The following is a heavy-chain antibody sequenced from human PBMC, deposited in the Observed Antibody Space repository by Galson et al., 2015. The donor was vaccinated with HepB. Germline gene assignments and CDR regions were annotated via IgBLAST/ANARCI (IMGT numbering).Heavy chain of an antibody. D-gene: IGHD3-10*01. Sequence: SLRLSCAASGFTFSSYAMSWVRQAPGKGLEWVSAISGSGGSTYYADSVKGRFTISRDNSKNTLYLQMNSLRAEDTAVYYCAKWGPGVSGSYSWGLVGYYGMDVWGQGTTVTVSS. CDR3: AKWGPGVSGSYSWGLVGYYGMDV. CDR2: ISGSGGST. CDR1: GFTFSSYA. J-gene: IGHJ6*02. V-gene: IGHV3-23*01.